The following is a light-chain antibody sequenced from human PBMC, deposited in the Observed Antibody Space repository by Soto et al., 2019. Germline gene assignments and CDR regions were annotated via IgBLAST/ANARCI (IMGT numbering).Light chain of an antibody. J-gene: IGKJ1*01. V-gene: IGKV3-11*01. Sequence: EIVLTQSPATLSLSPGDRATLSCRASQSVSTYFAWYQQKPGQPPRLLIYDASNRATGIPARFSGSGSGTDFTLTISSLEPEDFAFYYCQHRSNCPLTFGQGTKVAIK. CDR2: DAS. CDR3: QHRSNCPLT. CDR1: QSVSTY.